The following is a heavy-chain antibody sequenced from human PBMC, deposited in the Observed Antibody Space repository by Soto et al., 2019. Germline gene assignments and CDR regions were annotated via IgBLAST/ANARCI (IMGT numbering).Heavy chain of an antibody. CDR2: TYYSGST. Sequence: HQNPGQGLEWIVHTYYSGSTYYNPSLKSRVNITVDTSKNQFSLKLSSVTAADTAVYYCARGSMYSAGWYGQPSWFDPAGLGNLASVS. V-gene: IGHV4-31*02. CDR3: ARGSMYSAGWYGQPSWFDP. D-gene: IGHD6-13*01. J-gene: IGHJ5*02.